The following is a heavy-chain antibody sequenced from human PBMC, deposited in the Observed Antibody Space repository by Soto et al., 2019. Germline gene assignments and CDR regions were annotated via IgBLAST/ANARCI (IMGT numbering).Heavy chain of an antibody. J-gene: IGHJ4*02. Sequence: GGSLRLSCAASGFTFSSYAMSWVRQAPGKGLEWVSAISGSGGSTYYADSVMGRFTISRENSKNTLYLQMNSLRAEDTAVYYCAKDKAGGAAAIDYWGQGTLVTVSS. CDR1: GFTFSSYA. D-gene: IGHD2-2*01. V-gene: IGHV3-23*01. CDR3: AKDKAGGAAAIDY. CDR2: ISGSGGST.